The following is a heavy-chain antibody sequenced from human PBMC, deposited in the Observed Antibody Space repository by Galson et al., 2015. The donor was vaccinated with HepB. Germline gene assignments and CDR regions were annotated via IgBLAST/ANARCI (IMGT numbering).Heavy chain of an antibody. D-gene: IGHD4-17*01. CDR1: GFTFNAFG. CDR3: AKEGETTELLGGFDI. Sequence: SLRLSCAASGFTFNAFGMHWVRQAPGKGLEWMAFIRYDGSNKYHAESVKGRFTISRDNSKNTLYLQMNSLRAEDTAVYYCAKEGETTELLGGFDIWGQGTMVTVSS. J-gene: IGHJ3*02. V-gene: IGHV3-30*02. CDR2: IRYDGSNK.